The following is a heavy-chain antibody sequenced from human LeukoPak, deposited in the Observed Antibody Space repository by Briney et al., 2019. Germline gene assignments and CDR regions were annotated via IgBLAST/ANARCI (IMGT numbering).Heavy chain of an antibody. CDR3: AKEGGYCSSSSCSDYFDS. Sequence: GGSLRLSCAASGFIFGNHAMSWVRQAPGKGLEWVSTISGSGGSTYYAESVKGRCTFSRDNSKDTLYLQLNSLRVEDTAVYYCAKEGGYCSSSSCSDYFDSWGQGSLVTVSS. J-gene: IGHJ4*02. D-gene: IGHD2-2*01. CDR1: GFIFGNHA. CDR2: ISGSGGST. V-gene: IGHV3-23*01.